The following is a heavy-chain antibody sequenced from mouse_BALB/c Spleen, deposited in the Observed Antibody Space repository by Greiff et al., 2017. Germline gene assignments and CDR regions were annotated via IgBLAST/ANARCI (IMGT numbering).Heavy chain of an antibody. J-gene: IGHJ4*01. CDR1: GFTFSSYA. CDR2: ISSGGSYT. Sequence: EVKLVESGGGLVKPGGSLKLSCAASGFTFSSYAMSWVRQSPEKRLEWVAEISSGGSYTYYPDTVTGRFTISRDNAKNTLYLEMSSLRSEDTAMYYCARGNYGYMDYWGQGTSVTVSS. V-gene: IGHV5-9-4*01. CDR3: ARGNYGYMDY. D-gene: IGHD2-1*01.